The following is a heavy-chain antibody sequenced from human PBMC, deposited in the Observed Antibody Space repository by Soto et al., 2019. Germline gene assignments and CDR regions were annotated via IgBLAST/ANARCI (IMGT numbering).Heavy chain of an antibody. J-gene: IGHJ6*02. CDR3: ARPFPDKTYYYSGMDV. CDR1: GFTFSSYS. V-gene: IGHV3-23*01. CDR2: ISRSGDRT. D-gene: IGHD2-21*01. Sequence: GGSLRLSCAASGFTFSSYSMSWIRQSPGKGLEWVCTISRSGDRTFYADSVRGRLTVSRDNSKNALYMQVNSLRADDTAVYYCARPFPDKTYYYSGMDVWGQGTAVTVSS.